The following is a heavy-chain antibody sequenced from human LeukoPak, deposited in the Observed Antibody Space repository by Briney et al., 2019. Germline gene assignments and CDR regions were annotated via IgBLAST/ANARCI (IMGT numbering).Heavy chain of an antibody. Sequence: ASVKVSCKASGYTFISYYMHWARQAPGQGLEWMGIINPSGGSTSYAQKFQGRVTMTRDTSTSTVYVELSSLRSEDTAVYYCARECSGGSCYHWGQGTLVTVSS. CDR1: GYTFISYY. CDR3: ARECSGGSCYH. D-gene: IGHD2-15*01. J-gene: IGHJ5*02. CDR2: INPSGGST. V-gene: IGHV1-46*01.